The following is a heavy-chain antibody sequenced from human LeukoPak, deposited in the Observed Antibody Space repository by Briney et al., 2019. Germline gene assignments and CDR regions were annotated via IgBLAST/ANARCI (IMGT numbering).Heavy chain of an antibody. D-gene: IGHD2-2*02. CDR1: GFTFSSYW. Sequence: PGGSLRLSCAASGFTFSSYWMHWVRQAPGKGLVWVSRINSDGGSTSYADSVKGRFTISRDNAKNTLYLQMNSLRAEDTAVYYCARGYCSSTSCYTATPHNWFDPWGQGTLVTVSS. CDR3: ARGYCSSTSCYTATPHNWFDP. V-gene: IGHV3-74*01. J-gene: IGHJ5*02. CDR2: INSDGGST.